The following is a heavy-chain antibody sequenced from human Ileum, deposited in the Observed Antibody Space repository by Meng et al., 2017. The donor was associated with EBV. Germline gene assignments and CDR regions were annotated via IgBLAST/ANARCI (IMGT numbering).Heavy chain of an antibody. CDR3: AKNGEKYFEY. Sequence: QVQPPEAGPGLVNPSGTLSLTCAVSGVSIRVINWWSWVRQSPEKGLEWIGEMSVSGITHYTPSLKRRVTISADKSNNQFSLRLTSVTSADTAVYFCAKNGEKYFEYWGQGTLVTVSS. CDR1: GVSIRVINW. V-gene: IGHV4-4*02. J-gene: IGHJ4*02. CDR2: MSVSGIT.